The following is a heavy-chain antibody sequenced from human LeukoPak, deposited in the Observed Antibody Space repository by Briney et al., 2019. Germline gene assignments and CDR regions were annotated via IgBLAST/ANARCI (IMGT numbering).Heavy chain of an antibody. CDR2: ISYDESNK. CDR1: GFTFSSYA. D-gene: IGHD6-25*01. J-gene: IGHJ4*02. V-gene: IGHV3-30-3*01. CDR3: ARDSAEGGFDY. Sequence: PGGSLRLSCAASGFTFSSYAMHWVRQAPGKGLEWVALISYDESNKYYGDSVKGRFTISRGNSKNTLYLQMNSLRGEDTAVYYCARDSAEGGFDYWGQGTLVPVSS.